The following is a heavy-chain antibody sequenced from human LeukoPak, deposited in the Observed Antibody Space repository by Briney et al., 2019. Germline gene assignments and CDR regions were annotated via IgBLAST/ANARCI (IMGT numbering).Heavy chain of an antibody. CDR1: GFTFSSYA. D-gene: IGHD4-23*01. V-gene: IGHV3-23*01. CDR2: ISGGGGTT. CDR3: AREGNSLVKENLYYYYYGMDV. Sequence: QSGGSLRLSCAASGFTFSSYAMSWVRQAPGKGLKWVLAISGGGGTTYYADSVKGRFTIFRDNSKNTLYLQMNSLRAEDTAVYYCAREGNSLVKENLYYYYYGMDVWGQGTTVTVSS. J-gene: IGHJ6*02.